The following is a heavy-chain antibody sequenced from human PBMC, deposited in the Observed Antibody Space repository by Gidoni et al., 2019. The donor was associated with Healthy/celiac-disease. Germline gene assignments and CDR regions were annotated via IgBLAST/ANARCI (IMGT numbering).Heavy chain of an antibody. Sequence: QVQLQESGPGLVKPSETLSLTCTVSGGSVSSGSYYWSWIRQPPGKGLEWIGYIYYSGSTNYNPSLKSRVTISVDTSKNQFSLKLSSVTAADTAVYYCAREHSVQAVADYWGQGTLVTVSS. CDR1: GGSVSSGSYY. CDR3: AREHSVQAVADY. V-gene: IGHV4-61*01. CDR2: IYYSGST. D-gene: IGHD6-19*01. J-gene: IGHJ4*02.